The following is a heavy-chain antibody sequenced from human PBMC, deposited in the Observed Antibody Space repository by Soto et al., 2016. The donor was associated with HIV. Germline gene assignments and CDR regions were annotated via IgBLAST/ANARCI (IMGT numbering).Heavy chain of an antibody. CDR1: GYTFTSYS. D-gene: IGHD2-15*01. V-gene: IGHV1-46*01. J-gene: IGHJ4*02. CDR3: ARAKDHIVVVVAATPFFDY. CDR2: INPSGGST. Sequence: QVQLVQSGAEVKKPGASVKVSCKASGYTFTSYSIHWVRQAPGQGLEWMGTINPSGGSTSYTQKLQGRVTLTRDTSTSTVYMELSSLRPDDTAVYYCARAKDHIVVVVAATPFFDYWGQGTLVTVSS.